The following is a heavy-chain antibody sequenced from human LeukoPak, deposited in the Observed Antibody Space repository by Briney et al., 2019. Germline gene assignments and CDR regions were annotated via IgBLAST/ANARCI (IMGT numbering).Heavy chain of an antibody. CDR3: ARNALAVAGTGGSFDY. CDR2: ISAYNGNT. Sequence: ASVKVSCKASGYTFTSYGISWVRQAPGQGLEWMGWISAYNGNTNYAQKLQGRVTMTTDTSTSTAYMELRSLRSDDTAVYYCARNALAVAGTGGSFDYWGQGTLVTVSS. CDR1: GYTFTSYG. J-gene: IGHJ4*02. V-gene: IGHV1-18*01. D-gene: IGHD6-19*01.